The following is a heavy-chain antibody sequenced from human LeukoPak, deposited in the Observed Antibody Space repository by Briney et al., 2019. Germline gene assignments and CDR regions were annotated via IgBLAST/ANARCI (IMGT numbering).Heavy chain of an antibody. D-gene: IGHD3-22*01. CDR1: GASISSSSDY. CDR2: IIYSGRT. J-gene: IGHJ4*02. CDR3: AGHYYDSSGYRRDYYFDY. Sequence: SETLSLTCTVSGASISSSSDYWGWFRRPPGKGLEWIGSIIYSGRTYHNPSLKSRLTMSVDTSESQFSLRLSSVTAADTAVYFCAGHYYDSSGYRRDYYFDYWGQGILVTVSS. V-gene: IGHV4-39*01.